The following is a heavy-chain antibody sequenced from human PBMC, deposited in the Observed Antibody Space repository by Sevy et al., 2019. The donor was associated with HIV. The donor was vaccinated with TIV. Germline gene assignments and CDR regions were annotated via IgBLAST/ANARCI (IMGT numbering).Heavy chain of an antibody. D-gene: IGHD2-15*01. V-gene: IGHV4-61*01. CDR1: GGSVSSGSYY. CDR3: ASFYCSGGSCYFDY. CDR2: IYYSGST. Sequence: SETLSLTCTVSGGSVSSGSYYWSWIRQPPGKGLEWIGYIYYSGSTNYNPSLKSRVTISVDTSKNQFSPKLSSVTAADTAVYYCASFYCSGGSCYFDYWGQGTLVTVSS. J-gene: IGHJ4*02.